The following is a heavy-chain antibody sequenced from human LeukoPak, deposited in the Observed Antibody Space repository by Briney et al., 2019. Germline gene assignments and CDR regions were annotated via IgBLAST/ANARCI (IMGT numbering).Heavy chain of an antibody. J-gene: IGHJ4*02. Sequence: GGSLRLSCTASGFTFSSYWMTWVRQAPGKGLEWVSAINASGSYTHYAESVKGRFTISRDNSKNTLYLQMNRLRVDDTAVYYCAKDLKEKPLDYWGQGTLVTVSS. CDR1: GFTFSSYW. CDR3: AKDLKEKPLDY. V-gene: IGHV3-23*01. CDR2: INASGSYT.